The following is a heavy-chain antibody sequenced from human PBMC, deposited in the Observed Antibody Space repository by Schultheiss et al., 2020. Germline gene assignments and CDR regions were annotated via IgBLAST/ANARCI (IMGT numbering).Heavy chain of an antibody. V-gene: IGHV3-23*01. D-gene: IGHD5-12*01. CDR2: ISGSGGST. Sequence: GGSLRLSCAASGFTFSGSAMHWVRQAPGKGLEWVSAISGSGGSTYYADSVKGRFTISRDNSKNTLYLQMNSLRAEDTAVYYCAKQPDIVATMEYFDYWGQGTLVTVSS. CDR1: GFTFSGSA. J-gene: IGHJ4*02. CDR3: AKQPDIVATMEYFDY.